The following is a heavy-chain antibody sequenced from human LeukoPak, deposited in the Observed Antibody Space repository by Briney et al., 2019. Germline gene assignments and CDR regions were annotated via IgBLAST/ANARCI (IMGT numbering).Heavy chain of an antibody. CDR1: GGSFRGYY. J-gene: IGHJ3*02. CDR3: ARGIAARRSYAFDI. CDR2: INHSGST. D-gene: IGHD6-6*01. V-gene: IGHV4-34*01. Sequence: SETLSLTCAVYGGSFRGYYWSWIRQPPGKGLEWIGEINHSGSTNYNPSLKSRVTISVDTSKNQFSLKLSSVTAADTAVYYCARGIAARRSYAFDIWGQGTMVTVSS.